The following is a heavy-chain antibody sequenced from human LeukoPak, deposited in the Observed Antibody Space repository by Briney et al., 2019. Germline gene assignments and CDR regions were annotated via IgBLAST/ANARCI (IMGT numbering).Heavy chain of an antibody. CDR2: IVVGSGNT. CDR1: GFTFTSSA. CDR3: AAGDSSGLGAFDI. V-gene: IGHV1-58*02. J-gene: IGHJ3*02. Sequence: GASVKVSCKASGFTFTSSAMQWVRQTRGQRLEWIGWIVVGSGNTNYAQKFQERVTITRDMSTSTAYMELSSLRSEDTAVYYCAAGDSSGLGAFDIWGQGTMVTVSS. D-gene: IGHD3-22*01.